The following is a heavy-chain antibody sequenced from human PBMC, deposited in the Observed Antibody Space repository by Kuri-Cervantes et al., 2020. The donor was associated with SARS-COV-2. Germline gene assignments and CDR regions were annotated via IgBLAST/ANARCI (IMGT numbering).Heavy chain of an antibody. CDR1: GFTFRSYA. Sequence: GGSLRLSCAASGFTFRSYAMTWVRQAPGKGLEWVSVISGSGETIHYADSVQGRFTISRDNSKKMLYLQTKSLRAEDTATYYCALEIMSFFGMDVWGQGTTVTVSS. CDR3: ALEIMSFFGMDV. J-gene: IGHJ6*02. CDR2: ISGSGETI. D-gene: IGHD2-8*01. V-gene: IGHV3-23*01.